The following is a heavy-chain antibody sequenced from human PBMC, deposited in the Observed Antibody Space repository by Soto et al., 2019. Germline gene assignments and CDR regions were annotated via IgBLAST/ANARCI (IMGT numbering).Heavy chain of an antibody. CDR1: GFTFSSFW. CDR3: GPRWRPSKWFDP. V-gene: IGHV3-74*02. Sequence: EVQLVESGGGLVQPGASLRLSCAASGFTFSSFWMHWVRHAPGKGLVWVAGVTTDGTSTWYAESVRGRFAISRDNAKNTQDLQTNGLTAEDTAGEEGGPRWRPSKWFDPGGQG. CDR2: VTTDGTST. D-gene: IGHD3-16*01. J-gene: IGHJ5*02.